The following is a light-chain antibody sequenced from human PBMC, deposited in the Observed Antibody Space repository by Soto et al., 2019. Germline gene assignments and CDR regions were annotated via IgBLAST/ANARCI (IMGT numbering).Light chain of an antibody. J-gene: IGKJ1*01. CDR1: QSVSSD. CDR3: TQSGSSHRP. Sequence: EILMTQSPATMSVSPGSRSPPSCRAIQSVSSDLAWYQQKPGQAHRLIIYGESSRATGIKDRFSGSGSGTDFTLTIRRLEPEDFAVYYCTQSGSSHRPFGPG. V-gene: IGKV3-20*01. CDR2: GES.